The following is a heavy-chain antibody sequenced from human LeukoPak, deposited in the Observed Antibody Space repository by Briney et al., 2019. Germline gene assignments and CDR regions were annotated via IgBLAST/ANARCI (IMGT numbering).Heavy chain of an antibody. CDR1: GFTFSSYS. CDR2: ISSSSSYI. Sequence: GGSLRLSCAASGFTFSSYSMNWVRQAPGKGLEWVSSISSSSSYIYYADSVKGRFTISRDNAKNSLYLQMNSLRAEDTAVYYCARDLRAPPRAFDIWGQGTMVTVSS. CDR3: ARDLRAPPRAFDI. J-gene: IGHJ3*02. V-gene: IGHV3-21*01.